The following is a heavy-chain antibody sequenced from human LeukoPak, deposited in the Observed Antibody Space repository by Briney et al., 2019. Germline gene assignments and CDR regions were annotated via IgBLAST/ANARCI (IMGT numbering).Heavy chain of an antibody. J-gene: IGHJ4*02. CDR2: IYYSGST. V-gene: IGHV4-39*07. D-gene: IGHD1-20*01. CDR3: ARGNWNDALFDY. Sequence: SETLSLTCTVSGGSISSSSYYWGWIRQPPGKGLEWIGSIYYSGSTYYNPSLKSRVTISVDTSKNQFSLKLSSVTAADTAVYYCARGNWNDALFDYWGQGTLVTVSS. CDR1: GGSISSSSYY.